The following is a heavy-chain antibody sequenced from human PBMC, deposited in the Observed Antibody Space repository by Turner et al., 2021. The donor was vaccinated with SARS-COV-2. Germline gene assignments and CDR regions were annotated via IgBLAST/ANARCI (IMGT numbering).Heavy chain of an antibody. CDR3: ARGDDPRKSGVV. CDR1: GGALSGYY. Sequence: QVQLQQWGAGPLKLSETPSRVCAVNGGALSGYYWTWNRQPTGKWLEWIGGVHHYGTTYYTPSLKSRVSMSVDTSKNQFSLKLNSVTAADTAFYYCARGDDPRKSGVVWGQGTLVTVSS. V-gene: IGHV4-34*01. J-gene: IGHJ4*02. D-gene: IGHD3-3*01. CDR2: VHHYGTT.